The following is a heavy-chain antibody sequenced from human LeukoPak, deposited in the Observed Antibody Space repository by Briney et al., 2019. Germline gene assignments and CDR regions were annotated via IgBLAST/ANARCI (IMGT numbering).Heavy chain of an antibody. CDR1: GFTFDDYA. CDR2: ISWNSGSI. CDR3: ATDRKRWLRPYYFDY. Sequence: GGSLRLSCAASGFTFDDYAMHWVRQAPGKGLEWVSGISWNSGSIGYADSVKGRFTISRDNAKNSLYLQMNSLRAEDMALYYCATDRKRWLRPYYFDYWGQGTLVTVSS. V-gene: IGHV3-9*03. D-gene: IGHD5-12*01. J-gene: IGHJ4*02.